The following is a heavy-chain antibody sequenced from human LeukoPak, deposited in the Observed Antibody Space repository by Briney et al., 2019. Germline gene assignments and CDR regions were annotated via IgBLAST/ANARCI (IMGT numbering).Heavy chain of an antibody. Sequence: ASVKVSCKASGYTFTSYDINWVRQATGQGLEWMGWINAGNGNTKYSQKFQGRVTITRDTSASTAYMELSSLRSGDTAVYYCARDPYSSGWYDYWGQGTLVTVSS. CDR2: INAGNGNT. J-gene: IGHJ4*02. V-gene: IGHV1-3*01. CDR1: GYTFTSYD. CDR3: ARDPYSSGWYDY. D-gene: IGHD6-19*01.